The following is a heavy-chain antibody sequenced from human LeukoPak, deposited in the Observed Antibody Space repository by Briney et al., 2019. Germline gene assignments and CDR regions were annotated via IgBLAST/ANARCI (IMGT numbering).Heavy chain of an antibody. CDR3: AREPTYTSSWYTTCDY. V-gene: IGHV3-48*01. CDR1: GFTFSNAW. Sequence: GGSLRLSCAASGFTFSNAWMSWVRQAPGKGLEWISYITISSTTMYYADSVKGRFTISRDNGKNSVYLQMNSLRAEDTAVYYCAREPTYTSSWYTTCDYWGQGTLVSVSS. CDR2: ITISSTTM. D-gene: IGHD6-13*01. J-gene: IGHJ4*02.